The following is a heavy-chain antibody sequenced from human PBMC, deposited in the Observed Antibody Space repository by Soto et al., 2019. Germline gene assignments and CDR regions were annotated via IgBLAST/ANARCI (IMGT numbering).Heavy chain of an antibody. D-gene: IGHD2-15*01. CDR3: ASALYCSGGSCSFDP. J-gene: IGHJ5*02. V-gene: IGHV4-61*01. CDR2: IYYTGST. Sequence: PSETLSLTCTVSGGSVSSGNYYWSWIRQPPGKGLEWIGFIYYTGSTSYNPSLKSRVTISMDTSKNQFPLKLTSVTAADTAVYYCASALYCSGGSCSFDPRGQGTLVTVSS. CDR1: GGSVSSGNYY.